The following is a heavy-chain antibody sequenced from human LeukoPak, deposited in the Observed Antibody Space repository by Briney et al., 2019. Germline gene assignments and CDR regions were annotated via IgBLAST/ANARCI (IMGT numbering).Heavy chain of an antibody. CDR1: GYTFTNYG. D-gene: IGHD1-26*01. CDR3: ALNTRGGGSDSGNY. Sequence: ASVKVSCKASGYTFTNYGINWVRQAPGEGLEWMGWISPYNGNTNYVQKLQGRVTMTTDTSTSTAYMELKSLRSDDTAMYYCALNTRGGGSDSGNYWGQGTLVTVSS. CDR2: ISPYNGNT. V-gene: IGHV1-18*01. J-gene: IGHJ4*02.